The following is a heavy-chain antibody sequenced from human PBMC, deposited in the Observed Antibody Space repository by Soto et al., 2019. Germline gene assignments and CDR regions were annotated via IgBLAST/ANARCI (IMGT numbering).Heavy chain of an antibody. V-gene: IGHV1-69*12. CDR1: GGTFSSYA. D-gene: IGHD4-17*01. CDR2: IIPIFGTV. Sequence: QVQLVQSGAEVKKPGSSVKVSCKASGGTFSSYAISWVRQAPGQGLEWMGGIIPIFGTVNYAQKFQGRVTITAAESTTTTYMELSSLRSEDTAVHYCARGITAVTTNPHDYYGMGVWGQGTTVTVSS. J-gene: IGHJ6*02. CDR3: ARGITAVTTNPHDYYGMGV.